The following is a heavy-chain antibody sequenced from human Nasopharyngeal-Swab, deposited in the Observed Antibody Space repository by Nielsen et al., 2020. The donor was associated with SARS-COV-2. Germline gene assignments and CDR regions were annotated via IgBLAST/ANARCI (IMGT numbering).Heavy chain of an antibody. CDR3: ARRSSRDYYDSSGYEDY. J-gene: IGHJ4*02. Sequence: ASVKVSCKASGYTFTSYGISWVRQAPGQGLEWMGWISAYNGNTNYAQKLQGRVTMTTDTSTSTAYMELRSLRSDDTAVHYCARRSSRDYYDSSGYEDYWGQGTLVTVSS. CDR2: ISAYNGNT. V-gene: IGHV1-18*01. D-gene: IGHD3-22*01. CDR1: GYTFTSYG.